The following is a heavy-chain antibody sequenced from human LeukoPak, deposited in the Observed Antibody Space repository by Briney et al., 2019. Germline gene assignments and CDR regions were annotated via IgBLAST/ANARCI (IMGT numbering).Heavy chain of an antibody. CDR2: IYYSGST. Sequence: PSETLSLTCTVSRGSISNSGYYWGWIRQPPGKGLEWIGSIYYSGSTYYSPSLKNRVTISVDTSRNQFSLKLTSVTAADTAAYYCARAGSRLTTAGDLDYWGQGALVTVSS. J-gene: IGHJ4*02. CDR1: RGSISNSGYY. V-gene: IGHV4-39*01. CDR3: ARAGSRLTTAGDLDY. D-gene: IGHD3-10*01.